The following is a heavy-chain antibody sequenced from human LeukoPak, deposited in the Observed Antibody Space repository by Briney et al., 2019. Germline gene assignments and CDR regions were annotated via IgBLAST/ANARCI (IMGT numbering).Heavy chain of an antibody. V-gene: IGHV3-21*01. CDR3: ARGNPLLWFGELCWGYFDY. CDR1: GFTFSSYS. Sequence: GGSLRLSCAASGFTFSSYSMNWVRQAPGKGLEWVSSISSSSSYIYYADSVKGRFTISRDNAKNSLYLQMNSLRAEDTAVYYCARGNPLLWFGELCWGYFDYWGQGTLVTVSS. D-gene: IGHD3-10*01. J-gene: IGHJ4*02. CDR2: ISSSSSYI.